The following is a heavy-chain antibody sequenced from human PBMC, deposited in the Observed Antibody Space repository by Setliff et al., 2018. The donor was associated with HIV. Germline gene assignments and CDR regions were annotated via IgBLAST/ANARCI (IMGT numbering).Heavy chain of an antibody. V-gene: IGHV4-4*02. Sequence: SETLSLTCAVSGDSVSSSNWWNWVRQPPGKGLEWIGEVDHSGSTNYNPSLKSRVTISVDKSKNQFSLKLNSVTAADTAVYYCARGLWSSGGPIYFDFWGQGTLVTVSS. CDR1: GDSVSSSNW. CDR3: ARGLWSSGGPIYFDF. J-gene: IGHJ4*02. D-gene: IGHD6-19*01. CDR2: VDHSGST.